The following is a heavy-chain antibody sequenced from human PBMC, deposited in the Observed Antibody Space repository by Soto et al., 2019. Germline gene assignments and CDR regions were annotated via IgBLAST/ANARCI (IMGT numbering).Heavy chain of an antibody. V-gene: IGHV3-30*18. Sequence: QVQLVESGGGVVQPGRSLRLSCAASGFTFSSYGMHWVRQAPGKGLEWVAVISYDGSNKYYADSVKGRLTISRDNSKNTLYLQMNSLRAEDTAVYYWAKGGIQLWPTDRFDPWGQGTLVTVSS. CDR2: ISYDGSNK. J-gene: IGHJ5*02. CDR3: AKGGIQLWPTDRFDP. D-gene: IGHD5-18*01. CDR1: GFTFSSYG.